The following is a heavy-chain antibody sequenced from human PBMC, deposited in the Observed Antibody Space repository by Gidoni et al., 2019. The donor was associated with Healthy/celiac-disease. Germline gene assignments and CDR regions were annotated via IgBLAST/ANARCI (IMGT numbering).Heavy chain of an antibody. CDR3: AKSWRRRDYSNYGGWFDP. V-gene: IGHV3-23*01. CDR1: VFTFSSYA. D-gene: IGHD4-4*01. Sequence: EVQLLESGGGLVQPGGSLSLSCAASVFTFSSYAMSWVRQAPGKGLEWVSAISGSGGSTYYADSVKGRFTISRDNSKNTLYLQMNSLRAEDTAVYYCAKSWRRRDYSNYGGWFDPWGQGTLVTVSS. J-gene: IGHJ5*02. CDR2: ISGSGGST.